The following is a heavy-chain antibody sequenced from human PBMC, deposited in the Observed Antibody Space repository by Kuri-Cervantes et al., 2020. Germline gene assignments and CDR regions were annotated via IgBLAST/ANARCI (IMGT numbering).Heavy chain of an antibody. J-gene: IGHJ6*02. D-gene: IGHD2-15*01. CDR3: ARNGARYGGYAQEIYGMDV. CDR2: ISRNSGSI. V-gene: IGHV3-9*01. CDR1: GFTFNDYA. Sequence: GGSLRLSCAASGFTFNDYAMHWVRQAPGKGLEWVSGISRNSGSIGYADSVKGRFTISRDNSKNTLYLQMNSLRAEDTAVYYCARNGARYGGYAQEIYGMDVWGQGTTVTVSS.